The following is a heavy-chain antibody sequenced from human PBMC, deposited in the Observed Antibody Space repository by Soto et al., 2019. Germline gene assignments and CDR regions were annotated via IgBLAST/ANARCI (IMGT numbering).Heavy chain of an antibody. CDR2: IWYDGSNK. Sequence: QVQLVESGGGVVQPGRSLRLSCAASGFTFSSYGMHWVRQAPGKGLEWVAVIWYDGSNKYYADSVKGRFTISRDNSKKTLYLQMKSLRAEDTAVYYCARDSQIAVAGTRYFQHWGQGTLVTVSS. D-gene: IGHD6-19*01. CDR1: GFTFSSYG. CDR3: ARDSQIAVAGTRYFQH. V-gene: IGHV3-33*01. J-gene: IGHJ1*01.